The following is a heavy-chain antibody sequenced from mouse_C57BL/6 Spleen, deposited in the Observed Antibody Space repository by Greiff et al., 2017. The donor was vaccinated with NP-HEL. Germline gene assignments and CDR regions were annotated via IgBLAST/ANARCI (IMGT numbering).Heavy chain of an antibody. Sequence: VQLQQPGAELVKPGASVKLSCKASGYTFTSYWMHWVKQRPGRGLEWIGRIDPNSGGTKYNEKFKSKATLTVDKPSSTAYMQLSSLTSEDSAVYYCARVYYGSSYVGYAMDYWGQGTSVTVSS. V-gene: IGHV1-72*01. D-gene: IGHD1-1*01. CDR2: IDPNSGGT. CDR3: ARVYYGSSYVGYAMDY. J-gene: IGHJ4*01. CDR1: GYTFTSYW.